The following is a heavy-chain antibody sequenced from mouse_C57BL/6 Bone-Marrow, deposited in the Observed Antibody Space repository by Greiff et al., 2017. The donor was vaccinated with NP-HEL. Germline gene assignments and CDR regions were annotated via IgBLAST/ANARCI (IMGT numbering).Heavy chain of an antibody. V-gene: IGHV5-12*01. CDR3: ARGGLLGDFDY. CDR1: GFTFSDYY. J-gene: IGHJ2*01. CDR2: ISNGGGST. D-gene: IGHD1-1*01. Sequence: DVMLVESGGGLVQPGGSLKLSCAASGFTFSDYYMYWVRQTPEKRLEWVAYISNGGGSTYYPDTVKGRFTISRDNAKNTLYLQMSRLKSEDTAMYYCARGGLLGDFDYWGQGTTLTVSS.